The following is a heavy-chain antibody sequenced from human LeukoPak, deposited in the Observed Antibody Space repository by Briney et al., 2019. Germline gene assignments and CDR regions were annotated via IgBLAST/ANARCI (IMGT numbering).Heavy chain of an antibody. J-gene: IGHJ4*02. V-gene: IGHV4-30-4*08. CDR2: IYYSGST. D-gene: IGHD2/OR15-2a*01. CDR1: GGSLSSGDYY. CDR3: ARTSTEGNDY. Sequence: SQTLSLTCTVSGGSLSSGDYYWRWLRQPPGTGLEWIGYIYYSGSTYYNPSLKSRVTISVDTSKNQFSLKLSSVTAADTAVYYCARTSTEGNDYWGQGTLVTVSS.